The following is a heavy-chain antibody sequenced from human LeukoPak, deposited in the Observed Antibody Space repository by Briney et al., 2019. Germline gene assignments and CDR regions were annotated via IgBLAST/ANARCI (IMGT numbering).Heavy chain of an antibody. Sequence: AALRLSFSSSGFTFTSYAINWVRQAPGKGLEYVSAISSDGYSTYYADSVRGRFTISRDKSKNTLYLQMNSLRAEDTAVYYCSNDAHSSSSTGWGQGTLVTVSS. D-gene: IGHD6-13*01. CDR3: SNDAHSSSSTG. J-gene: IGHJ4*02. CDR2: ISSDGYST. CDR1: GFTFTSYA. V-gene: IGHV3-64*04.